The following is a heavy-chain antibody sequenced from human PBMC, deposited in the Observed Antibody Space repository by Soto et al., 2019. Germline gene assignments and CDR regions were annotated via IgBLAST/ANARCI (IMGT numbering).Heavy chain of an antibody. V-gene: IGHV3-66*01. CDR2: IYGGGSK. Sequence: GGSLRLSCAASGFSVSNQDMSWVRQAPGKGLDWVSIIYGGGSKLYADSVKGRFTISRDTAKNMVYLQMNSLRVEDTAVYYCARGGYWNQIDYWGQGTLVTVSS. J-gene: IGHJ4*02. CDR1: GFSVSNQD. D-gene: IGHD1-1*01. CDR3: ARGGYWNQIDY.